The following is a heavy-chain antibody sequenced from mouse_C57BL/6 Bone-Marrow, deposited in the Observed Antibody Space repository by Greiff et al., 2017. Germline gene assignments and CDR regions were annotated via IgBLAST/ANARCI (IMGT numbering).Heavy chain of an antibody. CDR2: ISDGGSYT. Sequence: EVKLMEPGGGLVKPGGSLKFSCAASGFTFSSYAMPWVRQTPEKRLEWVATISDGGSYTYYPDNVKGRFTISRDNAKNNLYLQMSHLRSEDTAMFSCARGWDGGYYAMDYWGQGTSVTVSS. J-gene: IGHJ4*01. V-gene: IGHV5-4*03. D-gene: IGHD4-1*01. CDR1: GFTFSSYA. CDR3: ARGWDGGYYAMDY.